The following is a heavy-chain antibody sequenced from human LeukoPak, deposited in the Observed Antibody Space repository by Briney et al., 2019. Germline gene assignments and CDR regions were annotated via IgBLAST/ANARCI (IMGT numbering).Heavy chain of an antibody. V-gene: IGHV3-9*01. Sequence: GGSLRLSCAASGFSFDDYAMHWVRQAPGKGLEWVSSISWNSGSIGYADSVKGRFTISRDNAKNSLYLQINSLRPEDTALYYCAKGGILTGYAYAFYFDHWGQGTLVTVSS. CDR3: AKGGILTGYAYAFYFDH. J-gene: IGHJ4*02. D-gene: IGHD3-9*01. CDR1: GFSFDDYA. CDR2: ISWNSGSI.